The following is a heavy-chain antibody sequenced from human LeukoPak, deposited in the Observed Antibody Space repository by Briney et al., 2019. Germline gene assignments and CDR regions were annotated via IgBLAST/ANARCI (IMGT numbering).Heavy chain of an antibody. CDR3: AKDTAMALDY. V-gene: IGHV3-66*02. D-gene: IGHD5-18*01. CDR1: GFTFSSYA. Sequence: GGSLRLSCAASGFTFSSYAMSWVRQAPGKGLEWVSFIYSDGSTYYADSVKGRFTISRDNSKNTLYLQMNSLRAEDTAVYYCAKDTAMALDYWGQGTLVTVSS. J-gene: IGHJ4*02. CDR2: IYSDGST.